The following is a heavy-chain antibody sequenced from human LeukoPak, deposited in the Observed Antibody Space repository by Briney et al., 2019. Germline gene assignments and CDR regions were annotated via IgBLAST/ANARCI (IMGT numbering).Heavy chain of an antibody. Sequence: GASVKVSCKASGYTFTGYFIHWVRQAPGQGLEWMGWISPNSGGTNYAQKFQGRVTMTRDTSISTAYMELSRLRSDDTAVYYCARDSYGALDYWGQGTPVTVSS. CDR3: ARDSYGALDY. V-gene: IGHV1-2*02. CDR2: ISPNSGGT. D-gene: IGHD1-26*01. J-gene: IGHJ4*02. CDR1: GYTFTGYF.